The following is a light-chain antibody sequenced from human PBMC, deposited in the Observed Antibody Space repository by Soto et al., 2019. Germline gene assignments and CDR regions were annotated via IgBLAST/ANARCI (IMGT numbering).Light chain of an antibody. J-gene: IGKJ1*01. CDR2: GAS. V-gene: IGKV3-20*01. CDR1: QTVSSSF. CDR3: QQYGSSPPWT. Sequence: EIVLTQSPGTLSLSPGERATLSCRASQTVSSSFLAWYQQKPGQAPGLLIYGASSRATGIPDRFSGSGSGTDFTLTISRLEPEDFAVYYCQQYGSSPPWTFGQGTKV.